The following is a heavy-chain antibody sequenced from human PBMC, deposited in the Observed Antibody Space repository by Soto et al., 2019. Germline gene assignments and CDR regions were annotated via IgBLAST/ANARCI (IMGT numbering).Heavy chain of an antibody. V-gene: IGHV1-8*01. D-gene: IGHD3-10*01. CDR1: GYTFTSYD. Sequence: GASVKVSCKASGYTFTSYDINWVRQATGQGLEWMGWMNPNSGNTSYAQKFQGRVTMTRNTSISTAYMELSSLRSEDTAVYYCARFRTYYYGSGSYSRFDPWGQGTLVTVSS. CDR3: ARFRTYYYGSGSYSRFDP. CDR2: MNPNSGNT. J-gene: IGHJ5*02.